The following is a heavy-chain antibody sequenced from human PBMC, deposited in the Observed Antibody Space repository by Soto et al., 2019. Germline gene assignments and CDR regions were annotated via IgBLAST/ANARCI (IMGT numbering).Heavy chain of an antibody. Sequence: ASVKVSCKSSGYTFINYDISWVRQATGQGLEWMGWMNPGSGKTGYANKLQGRVTMTRDASTSTAHLELSSLTSEDKAVYYCARMASSGTLNWFDPWGQGTLVTVSS. V-gene: IGHV1-8*02. CDR3: ARMASSGTLNWFDP. CDR1: GYTFINYD. CDR2: MNPGSGKT. J-gene: IGHJ5*02.